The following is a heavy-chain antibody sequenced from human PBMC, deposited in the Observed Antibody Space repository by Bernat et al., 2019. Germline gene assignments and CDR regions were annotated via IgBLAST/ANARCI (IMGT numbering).Heavy chain of an antibody. CDR1: GFTFSSYA. CDR3: AKENTWDVDTAMPGDY. CDR2: ISGSGGST. J-gene: IGHJ4*02. D-gene: IGHD5-18*01. V-gene: IGHV3-23*01. Sequence: EVQLLESGGGLVQPGGSLRLSCAAPGFTFSSYAMSWVRQAPGKGLEWVSAISGSGGSTYYADSVKGRFTISRDNSKNTLYLQMNSLRAEDTAVYYCAKENTWDVDTAMPGDYWGQGTLVTVSS.